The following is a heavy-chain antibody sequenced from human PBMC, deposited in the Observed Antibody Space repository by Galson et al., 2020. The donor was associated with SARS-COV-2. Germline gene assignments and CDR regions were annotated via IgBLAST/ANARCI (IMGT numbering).Heavy chain of an antibody. D-gene: IGHD2-15*01. CDR1: GFTFSSYG. Sequence: GGSLRLSCAASGFTFSSYGMHWVRQAPGKGLEWVAVISYDGSNKYYADSVKGRFTISRDNSKNTMYLQMNSLRAEDTAVYYCAKEGYCSGGSCYWLPPLAYWGQGTLVTVSS. CDR2: ISYDGSNK. CDR3: AKEGYCSGGSCYWLPPLAY. V-gene: IGHV3-30*18. J-gene: IGHJ4*02.